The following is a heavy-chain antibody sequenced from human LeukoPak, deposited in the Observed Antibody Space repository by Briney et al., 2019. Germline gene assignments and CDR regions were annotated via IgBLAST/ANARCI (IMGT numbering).Heavy chain of an antibody. V-gene: IGHV3-30*18. Sequence: GRSLRLSCAASGFTFSNYGMHWVRQAPGKGLEWLAFISYDGSNKYYAHSVKGRFTISRDNFKNTLYLQMNSLRVEDTAVYYCAKERYSYFCSTSWWDVFDIWGQGTMGTVSS. CDR1: GFTFSNYG. CDR2: ISYDGSNK. CDR3: AKERYSYFCSTSWWDVFDI. D-gene: IGHD2-2*01. J-gene: IGHJ3*02.